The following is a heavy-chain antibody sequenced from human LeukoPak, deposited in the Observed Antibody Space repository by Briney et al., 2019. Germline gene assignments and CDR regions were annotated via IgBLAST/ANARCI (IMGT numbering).Heavy chain of an antibody. Sequence: SETLSLTCTVSGYSISSGYYWGWIRQPPGKGLEWIGSIYHSGSTYYNPSLKSRVTISVDTSKNQFSLKLSSVTAADTAVYYCARDQRYGENYYYYYMDVWGKGTTVTVSS. CDR2: IYHSGST. J-gene: IGHJ6*03. V-gene: IGHV4-38-2*02. D-gene: IGHD4-17*01. CDR1: GYSISSGYY. CDR3: ARDQRYGENYYYYYMDV.